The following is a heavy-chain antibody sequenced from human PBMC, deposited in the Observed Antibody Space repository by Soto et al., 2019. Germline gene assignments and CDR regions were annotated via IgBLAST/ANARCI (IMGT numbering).Heavy chain of an antibody. CDR2: MSGSSSTT. CDR3: AKNQERELPRVIDF. CDR1: GLTFSNYA. Sequence: HPGGSLRLSCATSGLTFSNYAMSWVRQAPGGGLEWVSSMSGSSSTTYYADSVRGRFTVSRDRSKNTLYLQMSSLRAEDTALYYCAKNQERELPRVIDFWGQGTLVTVSS. D-gene: IGHD1-7*01. V-gene: IGHV3-23*01. J-gene: IGHJ4*02.